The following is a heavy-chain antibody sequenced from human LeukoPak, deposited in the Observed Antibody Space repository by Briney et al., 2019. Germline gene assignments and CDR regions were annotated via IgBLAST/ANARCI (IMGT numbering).Heavy chain of an antibody. V-gene: IGHV3-23*01. Sequence: HAGGSLRLSCAASGFTLSSYAMSWVRQAPGKGLEWVSAISGSGGSTYYADSVKGRFTISRDNSKNTLYLQMNSLRAEDTAVYYCARRLPQFYWYFDLWGRGTLVTVSS. D-gene: IGHD5-18*01. CDR3: ARRLPQFYWYFDL. J-gene: IGHJ2*01. CDR1: GFTLSSYA. CDR2: ISGSGGST.